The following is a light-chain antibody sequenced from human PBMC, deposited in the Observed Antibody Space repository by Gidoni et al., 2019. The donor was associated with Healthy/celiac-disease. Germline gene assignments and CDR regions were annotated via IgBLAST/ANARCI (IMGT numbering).Light chain of an antibody. V-gene: IGKV3-11*01. CDR3: QQRSNWPPLFT. CDR1: QSVSSY. CDR2: DAS. Sequence: IVLTQSPATLSLSPGERATLSCRASQSVSSYLAWYQQKPGQAPRLLIYDASNRATGIPARFSGSGSGTDFTLTIGSLEPEDFAVYYCQQRSNWPPLFTFGPGTKVDIK. J-gene: IGKJ3*01.